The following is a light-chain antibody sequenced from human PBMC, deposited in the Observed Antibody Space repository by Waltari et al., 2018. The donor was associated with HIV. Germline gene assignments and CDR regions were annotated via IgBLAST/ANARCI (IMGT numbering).Light chain of an antibody. CDR3: QQYGHSPPYT. CDR1: QSISSNY. J-gene: IGKJ2*01. CDR2: GAS. Sequence: IVLTQSPGTLSLSPGESVPLSCRPSQSISSNYLAWHQQKPGQAPRLLIFGASTRATGVPDRFSGSGSGTDFTLTISGLEPEDFAVYYCQQYGHSPPYTFGQGTKLEIK. V-gene: IGKV3-20*01.